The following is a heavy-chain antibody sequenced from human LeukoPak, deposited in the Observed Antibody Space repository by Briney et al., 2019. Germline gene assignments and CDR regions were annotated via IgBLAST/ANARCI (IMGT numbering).Heavy chain of an antibody. Sequence: GGSLRLSCATSGFSLSRNGMHWVRQAPGQGLEWVAFILSDGSYEYYADSVKGRFTISRDTSRNTLFLQMNSLRTEDTAVYYCARDPRVAVAVHGAFDIWGQGTMVTVSS. V-gene: IGHV3-30*02. CDR2: ILSDGSYE. CDR1: GFSLSRNG. D-gene: IGHD6-19*01. J-gene: IGHJ3*02. CDR3: ARDPRVAVAVHGAFDI.